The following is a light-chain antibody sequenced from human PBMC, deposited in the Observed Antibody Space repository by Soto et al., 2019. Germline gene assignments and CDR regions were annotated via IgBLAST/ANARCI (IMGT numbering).Light chain of an antibody. CDR3: QHYNSYSEA. Sequence: DIQMTQSPATLSASVGDRVTITCRASQNIYTWLAWYQQKPGKAPKLLIYEASSLETGVPSRFSGSGSGTEFTLTISSLQPDDVATYYCQHYNSYSEAFGQGTKVDIK. V-gene: IGKV1-5*03. CDR1: QNIYTW. J-gene: IGKJ1*01. CDR2: EAS.